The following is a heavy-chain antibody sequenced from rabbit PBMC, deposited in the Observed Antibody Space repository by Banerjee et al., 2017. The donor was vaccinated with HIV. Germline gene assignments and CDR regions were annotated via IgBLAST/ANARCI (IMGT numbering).Heavy chain of an antibody. Sequence: QSLEESGGDLVKPGASLTLTCTASGFSFSASYWICWVRQAPGKGLEWIACPDGGSSDITYYASWAKGRFTFSKTSSTTVTLQMTSLTAADTATYFCARGVYDDYDTYYFDLWGPGTLVTVS. CDR1: GFSFSASYW. J-gene: IGHJ4*01. CDR2: PDGGSSDIT. CDR3: ARGVYDDYDTYYFDL. D-gene: IGHD2-1*01. V-gene: IGHV1S40*01.